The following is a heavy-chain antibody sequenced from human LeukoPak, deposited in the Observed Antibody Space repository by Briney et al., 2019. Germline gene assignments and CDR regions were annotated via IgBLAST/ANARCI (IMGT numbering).Heavy chain of an antibody. CDR3: ARQEYSSSLWYYYYGMDV. J-gene: IGHJ6*02. CDR1: GGSISSSSYY. V-gene: IGHV4-39*01. D-gene: IGHD6-6*01. Sequence: SETLSLTCTVPGGSISSSSYYWGWIRQPPGKGLEWIGSIYYSGSTYYNPSLKSRVTISVDTSKNQFSLKLSSVTAADTAVYYCARQEYSSSLWYYYYGMDVWGQGTTVTVSS. CDR2: IYYSGST.